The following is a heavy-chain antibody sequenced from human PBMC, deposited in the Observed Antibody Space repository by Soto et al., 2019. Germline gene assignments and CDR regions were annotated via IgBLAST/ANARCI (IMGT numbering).Heavy chain of an antibody. CDR2: ISGSGRMT. V-gene: IGHV3-23*04. CDR3: SKEAEESVNEPIPGDC. Sequence: EAQLVESGGDLVQPRGSLRLSCAASGFTFRNFAMTWVRQAPGKGLEWDSGISGSGRMTYYAHSVKGRFTGSRDNSKNSLYLQMDSLRAEDTAVYYCSKEAEESVNEPIPGDCWGQGTVVTVSS. J-gene: IGHJ4*02. CDR1: GFTFRNFA. D-gene: IGHD1-1*01.